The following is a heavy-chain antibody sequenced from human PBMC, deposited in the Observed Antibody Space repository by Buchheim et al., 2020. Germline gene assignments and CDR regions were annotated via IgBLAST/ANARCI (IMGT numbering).Heavy chain of an antibody. Sequence: EVQLVESGGGLVQPGGSLRLSCAASGFTFTTYEMNWVRQAPGKGLEWVSYISGSGNTIYYADSVMGRFTISRDNAKNSLYLQMNSLRAEDTAVYHCATKLWFVNYYGMGVWGQGT. D-gene: IGHD3-10*01. CDR2: ISGSGNTI. V-gene: IGHV3-48*03. J-gene: IGHJ6*02. CDR1: GFTFTTYE. CDR3: ATKLWFVNYYGMGV.